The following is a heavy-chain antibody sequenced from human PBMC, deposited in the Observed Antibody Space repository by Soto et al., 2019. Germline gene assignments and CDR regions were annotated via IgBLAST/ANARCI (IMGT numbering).Heavy chain of an antibody. V-gene: IGHV4-39*01. CDR1: GGSISDDTYY. CDR2: IYYSGTS. J-gene: IGHJ5*02. CDR3: ARLHSASPNCVPLDP. D-gene: IGHD2-15*01. Sequence: SETLSLTCTVSGGSISDDTYYWGWIRQPPGKGLEWIGSIYYSGTSSYNPSLKSRVTMSVDTSKKQLSLRLSSVTAADTAVYYCARLHSASPNCVPLDPWGQGTLVTVSS.